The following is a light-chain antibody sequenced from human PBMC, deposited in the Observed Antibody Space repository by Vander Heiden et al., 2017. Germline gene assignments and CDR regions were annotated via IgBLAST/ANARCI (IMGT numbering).Light chain of an antibody. CDR2: GAS. V-gene: IGKV3-15*01. CDR1: QSVSSN. CDR3: QQDNNWPWT. J-gene: IGKJ1*01. Sequence: EIVIPQSPAALSVSPGERATSSCRASQSVSSNLAWYQQKPGQAPRLLIYGASTRDTGIPARFSGSGSGTEFTLTISSLQSEDFAVYYCQQDNNWPWTFGQGTKVEIK.